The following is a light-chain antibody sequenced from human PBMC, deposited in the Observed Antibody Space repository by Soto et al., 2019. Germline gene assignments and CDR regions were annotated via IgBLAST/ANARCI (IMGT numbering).Light chain of an antibody. V-gene: IGKV3-15*01. Sequence: TVMTQSPATQSVSPGERATRSXRASHSGRTSLGWYQQKPGXAPRXXXYAXSTTDTGVPARLSGSGSGTEFTRTISSRHSTDCAVYYCQQYNRGPPTFGQGTRLEIK. CDR3: QQYNRGPPT. CDR1: HSGRTS. CDR2: AXS. J-gene: IGKJ5*01.